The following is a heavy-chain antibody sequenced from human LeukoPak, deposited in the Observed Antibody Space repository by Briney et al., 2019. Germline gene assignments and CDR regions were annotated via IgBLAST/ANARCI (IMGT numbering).Heavy chain of an antibody. CDR1: GYTFTGYY. J-gene: IGHJ3*02. D-gene: IGHD5-24*01. V-gene: IGHV1-2*02. Sequence: ASVKVSCKASGYTFTGYYMHWVRQAPGQGLEWMGWINPNSGGTNYAQKFQGRVTMTRDTSISTAYMELSRLRSDDTAVYYCARDLRADVLAFDTWGQGTMVTVPS. CDR2: INPNSGGT. CDR3: ARDLRADVLAFDT.